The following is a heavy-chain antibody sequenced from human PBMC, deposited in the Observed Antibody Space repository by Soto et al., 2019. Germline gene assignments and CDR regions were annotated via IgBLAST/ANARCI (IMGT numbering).Heavy chain of an antibody. Sequence: QVQLVQSGAEVKKPGSSVKVSCKASGGTFSSYTISWVRQAPGQGLEWMGRIIPIVGIANYAQKFQGRVTITADKSTSTAYMELSRLRSADTAVYYCATPGGCGEAIDYWGQGTLVTVSS. CDR3: ATPGGCGEAIDY. J-gene: IGHJ4*02. D-gene: IGHD3-10*01. CDR2: IIPIVGIA. CDR1: GGTFSSYT. V-gene: IGHV1-69*02.